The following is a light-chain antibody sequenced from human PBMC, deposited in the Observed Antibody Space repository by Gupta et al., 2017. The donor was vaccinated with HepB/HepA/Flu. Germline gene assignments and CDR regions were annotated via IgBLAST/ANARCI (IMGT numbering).Light chain of an antibody. V-gene: IGLV1-40*01. J-gene: IGLJ3*02. CDR2: DNN. CDR3: QSFDSSLSGWV. Sequence: QSVLTQPPSVSGAPGQRVSISCTGGSANIGAGHYVHWYKHLPGTAPKLLIYDNNSRPSGVPDRFSGSKSGTSASLDITGLQPEDEGDYYCQSFDSSLSGWVFGGGTKLTVL. CDR1: SANIGAGHY.